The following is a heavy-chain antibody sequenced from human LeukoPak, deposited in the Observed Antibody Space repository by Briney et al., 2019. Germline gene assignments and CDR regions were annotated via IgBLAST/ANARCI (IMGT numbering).Heavy chain of an antibody. V-gene: IGHV4-39*01. CDR2: IYYSGTT. CDR1: GGSISSSSYY. D-gene: IGHD3-22*01. Sequence: PSETLSLTCTVSGGSISSSSYYWGWIRQPPGKGLEWIGTIYYSGTTYHNPSLKSRVTISVDTSNNQFSLKLSSVTAADTAVYYCARLSDSSRYYFDYWGQGTLVTVSS. CDR3: ARLSDSSRYYFDY. J-gene: IGHJ4*02.